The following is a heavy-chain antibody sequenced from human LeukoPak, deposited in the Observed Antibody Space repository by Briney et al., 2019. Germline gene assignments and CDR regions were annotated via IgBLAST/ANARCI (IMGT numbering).Heavy chain of an antibody. CDR3: ATLEYSSSGGMDV. Sequence: ASVKVSCRASGYTFTGYYMHWVRQAPGQGGEWMGWINPNSGGTNYAHTFQGRVTMTRDTSISTAYMELSRLRSDDTAVYYCATLEYSSSGGMDVWGQGTTVTVSS. D-gene: IGHD6-6*01. V-gene: IGHV1-2*02. CDR1: GYTFTGYY. J-gene: IGHJ6*02. CDR2: INPNSGGT.